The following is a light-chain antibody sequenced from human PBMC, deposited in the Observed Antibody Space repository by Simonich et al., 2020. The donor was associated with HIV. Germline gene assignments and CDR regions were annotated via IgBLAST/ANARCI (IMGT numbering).Light chain of an antibody. CDR1: SSNIGRNF. J-gene: IGLJ3*02. CDR3: GTWDGSLSVWV. V-gene: IGLV1-51*01. Sequence: QSVLTQPPSVSAAPGQKVTISCSGSSSNIGRNFVSRYQQRPGTAPNLLIYDNETRPPGIPDRVSGSKSGTSATLGITGLQTGDEADYYCGTWDGSLSVWVFGGGTKLTVL. CDR2: DNE.